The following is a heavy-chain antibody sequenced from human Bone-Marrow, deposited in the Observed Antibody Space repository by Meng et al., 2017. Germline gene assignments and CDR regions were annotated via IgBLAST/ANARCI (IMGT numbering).Heavy chain of an antibody. V-gene: IGHV4-34*01. D-gene: IGHD3-3*01. CDR2: INHSGST. Sequence: QVQLQQWGAGLLKPSETLSLTCAVYCGSFSGYYWSWIRQPPGKGLEWIGEINHSGSTNYNPSLKSRATISVDTSKNQFSLKLSSVTAADTAVYYCARVNTLGDFWSMSYWGQGTLVTVSS. CDR3: ARVNTLGDFWSMSY. J-gene: IGHJ4*02. CDR1: CGSFSGYY.